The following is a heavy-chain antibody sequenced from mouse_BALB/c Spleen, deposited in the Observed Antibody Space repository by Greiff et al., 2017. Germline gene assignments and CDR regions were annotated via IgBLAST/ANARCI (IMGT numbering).Heavy chain of an antibody. CDR2: ISYDGSN. Sequence: DVQLQESGPGLVKPSQSLSLTCSVTGYSITSGYFWNWIRQFPGNKLEWMGYISYDGSNNYNPSLKNRISITRDTSKNQFFLKLNSVTTEDTATYYCASPRAFYAMDYWGQGTSVTVSS. V-gene: IGHV3-6*02. CDR1: GYSITSGYF. CDR3: ASPRAFYAMDY. J-gene: IGHJ4*01.